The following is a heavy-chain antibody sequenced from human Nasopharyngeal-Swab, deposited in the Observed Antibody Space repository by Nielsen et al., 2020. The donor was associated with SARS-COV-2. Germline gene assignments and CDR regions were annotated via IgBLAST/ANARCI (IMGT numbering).Heavy chain of an antibody. CDR3: AYDYVWGSYRYQGAFDI. CDR2: ISGSGGST. CDR1: GFTFSNYA. V-gene: IGHV3-23*01. D-gene: IGHD3-16*02. Sequence: GESLKIYCTASGFTFSNYAMSRVRQAPGKRLEWVSAISGSGGSTYYADPVKGRFTISRDNSKNTLYLQMNSLRAEDTAVYYCAYDYVWGSYRYQGAFDIWGQGTMVTVSS. J-gene: IGHJ3*02.